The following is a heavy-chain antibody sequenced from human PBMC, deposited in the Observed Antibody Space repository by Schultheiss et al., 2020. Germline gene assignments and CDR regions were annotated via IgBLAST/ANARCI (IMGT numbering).Heavy chain of an antibody. J-gene: IGHJ4*02. CDR1: GFTFSSYS. D-gene: IGHD3-10*01. Sequence: GGSLRLSCAASGFTFSSYSMNWVRQAPGKGLEWVSYISSSSSTIYYADSVKGRFTISRDNAKNSLYLQMNSLRAEDTAVYYCARDLGELIWVGYFDYWGQGTLVTVAS. CDR2: ISSSSSTI. CDR3: ARDLGELIWVGYFDY. V-gene: IGHV3-48*01.